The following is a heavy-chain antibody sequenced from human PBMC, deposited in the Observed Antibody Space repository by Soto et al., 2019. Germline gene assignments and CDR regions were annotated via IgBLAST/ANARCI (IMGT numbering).Heavy chain of an antibody. CDR3: ARGAAMAYGMDV. J-gene: IGHJ6*02. CDR2: ISSSGSTI. Sequence: PGGPQRLSKTASGFKIRDYDMSWIRKAPGKGLEWVSYISSSGSTIFYADSVKGRFTISRDNAKNSLYLQMNSLRAENTAVYYCARGAAMAYGMDVWGQGTTVTVS. D-gene: IGHD5-18*01. V-gene: IGHV3-11*01. CDR1: GFKIRDYD.